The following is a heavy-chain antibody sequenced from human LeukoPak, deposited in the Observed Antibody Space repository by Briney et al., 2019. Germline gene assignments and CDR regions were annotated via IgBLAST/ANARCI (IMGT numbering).Heavy chain of an antibody. V-gene: IGHV3-48*01. CDR3: AREPYDSSGPMGY. J-gene: IGHJ4*02. Sequence: GGSLRLSCAASGFTFTTFSDYHLHWVRQAPGKGLEWISYISGSSSTIYYADSLKGRFTISRDNAKNSLYLQMNSLRAEDTAVYYCAREPYDSSGPMGYWGQGTLVTVSS. CDR2: ISGSSSTI. D-gene: IGHD3-22*01. CDR1: GFTFTTFSDYH.